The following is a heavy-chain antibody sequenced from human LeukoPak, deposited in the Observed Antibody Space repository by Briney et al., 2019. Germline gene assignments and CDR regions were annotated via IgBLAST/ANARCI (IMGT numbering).Heavy chain of an antibody. CDR1: GFTFSSYD. V-gene: IGHV3-13*04. D-gene: IGHD3-9*01. J-gene: IGHJ6*02. CDR2: IGTAGDT. Sequence: GGSLRLSCAASGFTFSSYDMHWVRQATGKGLEWVSAIGTAGDTYYPGSVKGRFTISRENAKNSLYLQMNSLRAGDTAVYYCAREAQGGLTGSYYYGMDVWGQGTTVTVSS. CDR3: AREAQGGLTGSYYYGMDV.